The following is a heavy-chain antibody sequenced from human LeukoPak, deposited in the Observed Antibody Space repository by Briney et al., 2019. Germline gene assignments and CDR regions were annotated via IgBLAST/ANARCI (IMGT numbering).Heavy chain of an antibody. CDR2: ISYSGST. J-gene: IGHJ5*02. CDR3: ARLLGYCSGGSCYPRWFAP. D-gene: IGHD2-15*01. Sequence: SETLSLTCTVSGGSISSHYWNWIRQPPGKGLEWIGYISYSGSTNYNPSLKRRVTISLDTSKNHFSLKLTSVTAADTAVYYCARLLGYCSGGSCYPRWFAPWGQGTLVTVSS. CDR1: GGSISSHY. V-gene: IGHV4-59*08.